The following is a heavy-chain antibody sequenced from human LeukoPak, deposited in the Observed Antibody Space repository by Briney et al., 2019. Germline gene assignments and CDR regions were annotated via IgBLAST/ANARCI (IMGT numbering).Heavy chain of an antibody. CDR2: IYHSGST. D-gene: IGHD3-22*01. Sequence: SETLSLTCAVSGGSISSSNWWSWVRQPPGKGLEWIGEIYHSGSTNYNPSLKSRVTISVDKSKNQFSLKLSSVTAADTAVYYSARRNYYYDSSGYDYWGQGTLVTVSS. CDR3: ARRNYYYDSSGYDY. V-gene: IGHV4-4*02. CDR1: GGSISSSNW. J-gene: IGHJ4*02.